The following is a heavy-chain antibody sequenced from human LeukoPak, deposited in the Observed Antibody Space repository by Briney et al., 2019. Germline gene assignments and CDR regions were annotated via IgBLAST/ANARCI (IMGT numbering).Heavy chain of an antibody. V-gene: IGHV3-23*01. CDR2: ISGSGGST. D-gene: IGHD6-13*01. CDR3: AKDPTYQLALEYFQN. Sequence: PGGSLRLSCAASGFTFSSYAMSWVRQAPGKGLEWVSAISGSGGSTYYADSVKGRFTISRDNLKNTLYLQMNSLRAEDTAVYYCAKDPTYQLALEYFQNWGQGTLVTVSS. CDR1: GFTFSSYA. J-gene: IGHJ1*01.